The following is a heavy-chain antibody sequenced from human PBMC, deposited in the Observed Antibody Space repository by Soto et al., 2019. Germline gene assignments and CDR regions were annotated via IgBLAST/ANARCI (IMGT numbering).Heavy chain of an antibody. V-gene: IGHV4-31*03. D-gene: IGHD3-10*01. Sequence: QVQLQESGPGLVKPSQTLSLTCTVSGGSISSGGYYWSWIRQHPGKGLEWIGYIYYSGSTYYNPSVKSRVTISVDTSKHQFSLKLSSVTAADTAVYYCARGLLWFGEWSRMDVWGQGTTVTVSS. CDR3: ARGLLWFGEWSRMDV. CDR1: GGSISSGGYY. J-gene: IGHJ6*02. CDR2: IYYSGST.